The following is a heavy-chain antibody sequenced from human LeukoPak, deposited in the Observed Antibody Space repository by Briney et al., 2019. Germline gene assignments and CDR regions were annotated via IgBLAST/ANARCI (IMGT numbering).Heavy chain of an antibody. CDR1: RYTFTGYY. CDR2: IYPNSGGT. CDR3: AGSHDSSGYYSHDAFDI. V-gene: IGHV1-2*02. D-gene: IGHD3-22*01. Sequence: ASVKVSCKASRYTFTGYYMHWVRQAPGQGLEWMGWIYPNSGGTNYAQKFQGRVTMTRDTSISTAYMELSRLRSDDTAVYYCAGSHDSSGYYSHDAFDIWGQGTMVTVSS. J-gene: IGHJ3*02.